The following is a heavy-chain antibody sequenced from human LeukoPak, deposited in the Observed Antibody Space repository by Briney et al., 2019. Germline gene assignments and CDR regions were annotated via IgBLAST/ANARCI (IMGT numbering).Heavy chain of an antibody. CDR2: ISYDGSNK. D-gene: IGHD4-17*01. CDR1: GFTFSSYA. CDR3: ARDVYGDGS. Sequence: GGSLRLSCAASGFTFSSYAMHWVRQAPGKGLEWVAVISYDGSNKYYADSVKGRFTISRDNSKNTLYLRMNSLRAEDTAVYYRARDVYGDGSWGQGTLVTVSS. V-gene: IGHV3-30-3*01. J-gene: IGHJ5*02.